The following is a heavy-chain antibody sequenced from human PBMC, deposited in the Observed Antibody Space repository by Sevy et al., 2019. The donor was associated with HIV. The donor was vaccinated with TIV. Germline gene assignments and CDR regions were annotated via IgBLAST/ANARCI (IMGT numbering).Heavy chain of an antibody. CDR2: ISYSGGST. V-gene: IGHV3-23*01. CDR1: GFSFSRYA. CDR3: ASLPTPYGGYPYYFHY. J-gene: IGHJ4*02. D-gene: IGHD5-12*01. Sequence: GGSLRLSCAASGFSFSRYAMKWVRQAPGKGLEWVSSISYSGGSTYYADSVKGRFTISRDNSKNTLYLQMNSLRAEDTAVYYRASLPTPYGGYPYYFHYWGQGTLVTVSS.